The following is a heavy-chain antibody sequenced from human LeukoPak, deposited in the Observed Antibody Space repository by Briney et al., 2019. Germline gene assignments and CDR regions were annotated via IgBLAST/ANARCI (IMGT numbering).Heavy chain of an antibody. Sequence: GGSLRLSCAASGFTFSSYAMSWVRQAPGKGLEWVSTISGRGGSTYYADSVKGRFTISRDNSKNTQYLQMNSLRAEDTAVYYCARLDTAMVMGAFDIWGQGTMVTVSS. CDR3: ARLDTAMVMGAFDI. V-gene: IGHV3-23*01. J-gene: IGHJ3*02. D-gene: IGHD5-18*01. CDR2: ISGRGGST. CDR1: GFTFSSYA.